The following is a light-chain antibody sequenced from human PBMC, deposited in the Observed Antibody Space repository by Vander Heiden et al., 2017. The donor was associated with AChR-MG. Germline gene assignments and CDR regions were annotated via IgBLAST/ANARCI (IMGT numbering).Light chain of an antibody. V-gene: IGLV2-14*03. CDR2: DVS. Sequence: QSALTQPASVSGSPGQSVTISCTGTSRDVGAYNYVSWYQQHPGKAPKLMIYDVSNRPSGVSTRFSGSKSGNTASLTISGLQAEDEADYYCSSYTSSSTVVFGGGTTLTVL. CDR1: SRDVGAYNY. J-gene: IGLJ2*01. CDR3: SSYTSSSTVV.